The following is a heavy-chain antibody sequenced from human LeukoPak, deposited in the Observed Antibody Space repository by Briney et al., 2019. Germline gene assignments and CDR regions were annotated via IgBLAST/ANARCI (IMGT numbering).Heavy chain of an antibody. V-gene: IGHV3-53*01. J-gene: IGHJ3*02. CDR1: GFTVSSYY. Sequence: GGSLRLSCAASGFTVSSYYMSWVRQAPGKGLEWVSVIYSGGSTYYADSVKGRFTISRDNSKNTLYLQMNSLRAEDTAVYYCARSANHDAFDIWGQGTMVTVSS. CDR2: IYSGGST. CDR3: ARSANHDAFDI.